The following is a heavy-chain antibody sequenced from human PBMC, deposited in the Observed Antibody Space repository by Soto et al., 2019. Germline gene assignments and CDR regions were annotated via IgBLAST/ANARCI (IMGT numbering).Heavy chain of an antibody. Sequence: GGSLRLSCAASGFTFTSYRMNWVRQAPGQGLEWVSSISSRNSFIYYADSVRGRFTISRDNAKNSVFLQMNSLRVEDTAVYYCARDPAGSTRPYYYGMDVWGQGTTVTVSS. J-gene: IGHJ6*02. CDR1: GFTFTSYR. CDR3: ARDPAGSTRPYYYGMDV. V-gene: IGHV3-21*01. D-gene: IGHD2-2*01. CDR2: ISSRNSFI.